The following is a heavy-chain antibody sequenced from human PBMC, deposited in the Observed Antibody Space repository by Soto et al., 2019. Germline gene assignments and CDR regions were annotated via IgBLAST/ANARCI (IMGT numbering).Heavy chain of an antibody. D-gene: IGHD2-21*01. CDR2: INHSGST. Sequence: SETLSLTCAVYGGSFSGYYWSWIRQPPGKGLEWIGEINHSGSTNYNPSLKSRVTISVDTSKNQFSLKLSSVTAADTATYYCERDSVALYYYYYGMDVWGQGTTVTVSS. CDR1: GGSFSGYY. J-gene: IGHJ6*02. CDR3: ERDSVALYYYYYGMDV. V-gene: IGHV4-34*01.